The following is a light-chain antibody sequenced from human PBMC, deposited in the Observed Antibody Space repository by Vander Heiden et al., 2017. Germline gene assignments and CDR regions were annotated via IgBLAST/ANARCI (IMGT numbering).Light chain of an antibody. CDR1: QSVLYSSNNKNY. Sequence: DLVMTQSPVSLAGSLGGRATINCKSSQSVLYSSNNKNYLAWYQQKPGQPPKLLIYWASTRESGVPDRFSGSGSGTDFTLTISSLQAEDVAVYYCQQYYSTPQTFGQGTKVEIK. CDR3: QQYYSTPQT. J-gene: IGKJ1*01. V-gene: IGKV4-1*01. CDR2: WAS.